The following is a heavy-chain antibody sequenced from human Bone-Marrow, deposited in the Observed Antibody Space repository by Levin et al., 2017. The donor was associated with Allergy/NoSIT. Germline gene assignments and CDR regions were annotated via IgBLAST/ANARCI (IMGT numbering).Heavy chain of an antibody. J-gene: IGHJ6*02. D-gene: IGHD1-26*01. V-gene: IGHV3-7*01. CDR2: IRQDASEK. CDR1: GFTFRSFW. Sequence: SGGSLRLSCEASGFTFRSFWMSWVRQAPGKGLEWVANIRQDASEKYYVDSVKGRFTISRDNAQNSVYLQMNTLRAEDTAIYYCARVVSGSKFYSYGMDVWGQGTTVTVSS. CDR3: ARVVSGSKFYSYGMDV.